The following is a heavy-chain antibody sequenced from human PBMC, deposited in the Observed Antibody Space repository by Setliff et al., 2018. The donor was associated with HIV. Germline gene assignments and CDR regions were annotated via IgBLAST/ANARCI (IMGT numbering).Heavy chain of an antibody. D-gene: IGHD6-19*01. CDR1: GYTFTSYY. CDR3: VRGGPRGLEVAALEFDS. Sequence: ASVMVSCKASGYTFTSYYMHWVRQAPGQGLEWMGVINPINGDATFVRNFQGRGTMTRETSTKTVYMELSSLKFEDTAVYYCVRGGPRGLEVAALEFDSWGQGTLGTVSS. CDR2: INPINGDA. V-gene: IGHV1-46*01. J-gene: IGHJ4*02.